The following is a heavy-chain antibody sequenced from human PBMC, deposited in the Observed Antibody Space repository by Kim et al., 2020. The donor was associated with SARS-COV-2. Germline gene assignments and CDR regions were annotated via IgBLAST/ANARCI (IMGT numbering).Heavy chain of an antibody. V-gene: IGHV4-39*01. CDR3: ARQVADEVRLDY. D-gene: IGHD2-2*01. J-gene: IGHJ4*02. Sequence: YYNPYLKSRVTISVDTSKNQFSLRVNSVTATDTAVYYCARQVADEVRLDYWGQGTLVTVSS.